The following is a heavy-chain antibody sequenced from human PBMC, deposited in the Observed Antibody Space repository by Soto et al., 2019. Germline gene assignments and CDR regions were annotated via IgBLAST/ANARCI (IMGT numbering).Heavy chain of an antibody. J-gene: IGHJ3*02. V-gene: IGHV3-21*01. CDR3: ARDLGYYDSSGRRSAFDI. D-gene: IGHD3-22*01. CDR2: ISSSSCYI. CDR1: GFTFSSYS. Sequence: GGSLRLSCAASGFTFSSYSMNWVRQAPGKGLEWVSSISSSSCYIYYADSVKGRFTISRDNAKNSLYLQMNSLRAEDTAVYYCARDLGYYDSSGRRSAFDIWGQGTMVTVSS.